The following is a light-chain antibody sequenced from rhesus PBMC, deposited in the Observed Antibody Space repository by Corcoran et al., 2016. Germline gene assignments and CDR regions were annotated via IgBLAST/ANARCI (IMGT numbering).Light chain of an antibody. Sequence: DIQMTQSPSSLSASVGDTVTITCRASQSFSSSLAWYQQKPGKAPKLLIYSSFSLQSGVPSRFSGSKSGTDFTLTISSLQPEDIASYYCQQYYSYPYSFGQGTKVEIK. CDR1: QSFSSS. J-gene: IGKJ2*01. V-gene: IGKV1-46*01. CDR3: QQYYSYPYS. CDR2: SSF.